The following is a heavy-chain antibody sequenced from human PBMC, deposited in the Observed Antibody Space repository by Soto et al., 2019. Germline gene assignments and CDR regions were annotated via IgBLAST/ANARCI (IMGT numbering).Heavy chain of an antibody. D-gene: IGHD6-19*01. Sequence: PSETLSLTCTVSEDSINSGGHYWSWIRQHSGKGLEWIGHIYHSGTTYYNPSLKSRVMMSVDTSKNQFSLKMSSVTAADTAVYYCARVGVTHYLDSSGPLDYWGQGTLVTVSS. CDR3: ARVGVTHYLDSSGPLDY. CDR1: EDSINSGGHY. CDR2: IYHSGTT. J-gene: IGHJ4*02. V-gene: IGHV4-31*03.